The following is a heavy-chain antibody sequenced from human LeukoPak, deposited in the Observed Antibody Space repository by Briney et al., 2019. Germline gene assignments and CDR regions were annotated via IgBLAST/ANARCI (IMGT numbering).Heavy chain of an antibody. CDR3: ARLREHVDY. CDR1: GGSISSSSYY. CDR2: IYYSWST. V-gene: IGHV4-39*01. Sequence: PSETLSLTCTVSGGSISSSSYYWGWIRQPPGKGLEWIGSIYYSWSTYYNPSLKSRVTISVDTSKNQFSLKLSSVTAADTAVYYCARLREHVDYWGQGTLVTVSS. J-gene: IGHJ4*02. D-gene: IGHD1-26*01.